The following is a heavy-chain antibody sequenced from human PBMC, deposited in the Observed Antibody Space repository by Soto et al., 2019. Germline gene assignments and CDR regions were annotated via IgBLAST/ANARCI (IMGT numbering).Heavy chain of an antibody. J-gene: IGHJ5*02. Sequence: QVQLVQTGAEVKKPGSSVKVSCQASGGTFSSYAISWVRQATGQGLEWMGGIIPIFGTANYAQKFQVRVTITADKSTSTAYMELSSLRTEDTAVYDCARVRYSSSATPGNWFDPWGQGTLVTVSS. CDR1: GGTFSSYA. V-gene: IGHV1-69*06. CDR2: IIPIFGTA. D-gene: IGHD6-13*01. CDR3: ARVRYSSSATPGNWFDP.